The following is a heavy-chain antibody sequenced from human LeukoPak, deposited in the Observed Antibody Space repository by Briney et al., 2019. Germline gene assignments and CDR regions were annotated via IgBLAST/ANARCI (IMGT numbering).Heavy chain of an antibody. J-gene: IGHJ6*02. Sequence: GESLKISCQGSGYSFTSYWIGCVRPLPGRGLEWMGIIYPGDSDTRYSPSFQGQVTISADKSISTAYLQWSSLKASDTAMYYCARGPYYDILTGYYRYYYGMDVWGQGTTVTVSS. D-gene: IGHD3-9*01. CDR1: GYSFTSYW. CDR3: ARGPYYDILTGYYRYYYGMDV. CDR2: IYPGDSDT. V-gene: IGHV5-51*01.